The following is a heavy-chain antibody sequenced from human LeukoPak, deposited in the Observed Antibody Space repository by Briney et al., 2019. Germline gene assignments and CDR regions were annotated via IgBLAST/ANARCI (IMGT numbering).Heavy chain of an antibody. J-gene: IGHJ4*02. Sequence: SETLSLTCAVYGGSFSGYYWSWIRQPPGKGLEWIGEINHSGSTNYNPSLKSRVTISVDMSKNQLSLKLSSVTAADTAVYYCARGGSGYYKYYFDYWGQGTLVTVSS. CDR1: GGSFSGYY. D-gene: IGHD3-3*01. V-gene: IGHV4-34*01. CDR3: ARGGSGYYKYYFDY. CDR2: INHSGST.